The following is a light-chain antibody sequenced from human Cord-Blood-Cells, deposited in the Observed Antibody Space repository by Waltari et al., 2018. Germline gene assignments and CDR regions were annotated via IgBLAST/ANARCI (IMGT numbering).Light chain of an antibody. J-gene: IGKJ2*01. CDR2: AAS. Sequence: AIRMTQSPSSFSASTGDRVTITCRASQGISSYLAWYQQKPGNAPKLLIYAASTLQSGVPSRFSGSGSGTDFTLTISCLQSEDFATYYCQQYYSYPRTFGQGTKLEIK. CDR1: QGISSY. CDR3: QQYYSYPRT. V-gene: IGKV1-8*01.